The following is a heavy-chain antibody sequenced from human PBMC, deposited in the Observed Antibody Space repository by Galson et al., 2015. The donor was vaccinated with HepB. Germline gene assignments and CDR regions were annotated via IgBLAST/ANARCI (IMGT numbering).Heavy chain of an antibody. Sequence: SGYIFTDYYIHWVRQSPGQGLEWMAWINPKSGGANYAQKFQGRVTVTRDTSLSTAYMELKSLRSDDTAVYFCARSLRGVGTTNYYYYFYMDVWGKGTTVTVSS. J-gene: IGHJ6*03. CDR2: INPKSGGA. D-gene: IGHD1-26*01. V-gene: IGHV1-2*02. CDR1: GYIFTDYY. CDR3: ARSLRGVGTTNYYYYFYMDV.